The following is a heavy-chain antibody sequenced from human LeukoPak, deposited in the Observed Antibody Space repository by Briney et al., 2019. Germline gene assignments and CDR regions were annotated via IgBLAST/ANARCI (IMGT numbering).Heavy chain of an antibody. CDR1: GYTFTSYD. J-gene: IGHJ4*02. Sequence: ASVKVSCKASGYTFTSYDINWVRQATGQGLEWMGWMNPNSGNTGYAQKFQGRVTITRNTSISTAYMELSSLRSEDTAVYYCARAVFDYYDSSGYLSAYYFDYWGQGTLVTVSS. D-gene: IGHD3-22*01. CDR2: MNPNSGNT. CDR3: ARAVFDYYDSSGYLSAYYFDY. V-gene: IGHV1-8*03.